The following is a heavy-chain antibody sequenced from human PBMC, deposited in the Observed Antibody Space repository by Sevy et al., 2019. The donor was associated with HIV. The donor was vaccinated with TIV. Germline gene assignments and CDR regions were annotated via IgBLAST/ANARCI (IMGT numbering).Heavy chain of an antibody. CDR3: ARDSARVIVPTAGFDS. V-gene: IGHV3-33*01. J-gene: IGHJ5*01. D-gene: IGHD1-1*01. CDR2: IWYDGRTK. Sequence: GGSLRLSCSASGFTFRSFSMHWVRHAPGKGLEWVAAIWYDGRTKQYADSVKGRFTISRDNSKNMLNLEMNSLRAEDTALYFWARDSARVIVPTAGFDSWGQGTVVTVSS. CDR1: GFTFRSFS.